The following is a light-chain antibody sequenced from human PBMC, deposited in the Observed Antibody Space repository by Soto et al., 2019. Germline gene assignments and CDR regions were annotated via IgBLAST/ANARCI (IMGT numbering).Light chain of an antibody. J-gene: IGLJ2*01. CDR1: SSNIGNNY. V-gene: IGLV1-51*02. CDR2: ENN. Sequence: QSVLTQPPSVSAAPGQKVSISCSGNSSNIGNNYVSWYQQLPGTAPKLLIYENNKRPSGIPDRFSGSKSGTSATLGITGLQTGDEADYYCGTWDSSLSPGTVVFGGGTKLTVL. CDR3: GTWDSSLSPGTVV.